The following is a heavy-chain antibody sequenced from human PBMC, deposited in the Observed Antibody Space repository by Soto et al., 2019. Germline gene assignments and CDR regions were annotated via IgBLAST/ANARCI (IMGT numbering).Heavy chain of an antibody. CDR2: IYYSGST. CDR3: ARKRPDGRGPAP. CDR1: GGSISSGDYY. J-gene: IGHJ5*02. V-gene: IGHV4-30-4*01. D-gene: IGHD6-6*01. Sequence: PSETLSLTCTVSGGSISSGDYYWSWIRQPPGKGLEWIGYIYYSGSTYYNPSLKSRVTISVDTSKNQFSLKLSSVTAADTAVYNCARKRPDGRGPAPWGRGTRVTVSS.